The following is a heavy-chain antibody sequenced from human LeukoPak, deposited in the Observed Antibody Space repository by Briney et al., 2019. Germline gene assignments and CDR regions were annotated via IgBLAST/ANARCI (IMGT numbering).Heavy chain of an antibody. V-gene: IGHV1-2*02. CDR1: GDTFTGFY. J-gene: IGHJ6*03. D-gene: IGHD3-10*01. Sequence: ASVKVSCKASGDTFTGFYIHWVRQAPGQGLEWMGWIYPNSGGTHYAQKFQGRVTMTRDTSISTAYMELSRLRSDDTAVYYCAREPRYYSRYYMDVWGKGTTVTVSS. CDR3: AREPRYYSRYYMDV. CDR2: IYPNSGGT.